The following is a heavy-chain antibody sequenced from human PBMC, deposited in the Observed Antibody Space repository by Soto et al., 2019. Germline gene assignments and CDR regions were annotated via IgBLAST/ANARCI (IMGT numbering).Heavy chain of an antibody. J-gene: IGHJ4*02. Sequence: SVKVSCKASGYTFTKFYLHWVRQAPGQGLEWMGIIDPSGGSTSYAQKFQGRVTMTRDTSTSTVYMELSSLRSEDTAVYYCAGTAESKAKSYYDILTGYYTLDYWGQGTLVTVS. D-gene: IGHD3-9*01. CDR1: GYTFTKFY. CDR3: AGTAESKAKSYYDILTGYYTLDY. CDR2: IDPSGGST. V-gene: IGHV1-46*01.